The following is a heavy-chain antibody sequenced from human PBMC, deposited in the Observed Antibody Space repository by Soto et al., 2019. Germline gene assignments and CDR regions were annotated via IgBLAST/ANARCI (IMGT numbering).Heavy chain of an antibody. Sequence: ASVKVSCKASGYTFTSYGISWVRQAPGQGLEWMGWISAYNGNTNYAQKLQGRVTMTTDTSTSTAYMELRSLRSDDTAVYYCARDQDIAAAGTGIYYYYGMDVWGQGTTVTVSS. D-gene: IGHD6-13*01. J-gene: IGHJ6*02. CDR3: ARDQDIAAAGTGIYYYYGMDV. CDR1: GYTFTSYG. CDR2: ISAYNGNT. V-gene: IGHV1-18*01.